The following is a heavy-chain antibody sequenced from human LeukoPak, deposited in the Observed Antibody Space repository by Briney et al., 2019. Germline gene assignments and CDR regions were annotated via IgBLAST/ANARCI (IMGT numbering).Heavy chain of an antibody. CDR2: ISSSSSTI. CDR1: GFTFSDYY. V-gene: IGHV3-11*01. D-gene: IGHD5-24*01. J-gene: IGHJ4*02. Sequence: PGGSLRLSCAASGFTFSDYYMSWIRQAPGKGLEWVSYISSSSSTIYYADSVKGRFTISRDNAKNSLYLQMNSLRAEDTAVYYCARDIRDGYNPQGLFDYWSRGTLVTVSS. CDR3: ARDIRDGYNPQGLFDY.